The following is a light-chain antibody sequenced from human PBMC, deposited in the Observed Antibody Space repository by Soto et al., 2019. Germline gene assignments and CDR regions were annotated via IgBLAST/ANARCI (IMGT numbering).Light chain of an antibody. CDR1: QSISNW. J-gene: IGKJ1*01. V-gene: IGKV1-5*03. CDR2: QAS. Sequence: DIQMTQSPSTLSAAVGDKVTITCRASQSISNWLAWYQQKPGKAPKLLIYQASSLESGVPGRFSGSGSGTEFILTISNLQPEDFATYYCQQYNKTFGQGTKVEIK. CDR3: QQYNKT.